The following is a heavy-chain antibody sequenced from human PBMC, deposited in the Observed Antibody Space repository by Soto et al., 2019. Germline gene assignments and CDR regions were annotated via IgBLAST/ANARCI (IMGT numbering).Heavy chain of an antibody. CDR2: IKEDGSDK. Sequence: EVQLVASGGGLVQPGGSLRLSCAASAFTFSNYYMGWVRQAPGKGLEWLANIKEDGSDKYYVDSVKGRFTISRDNAKSSLYLQMNRLRDEDTAVYYCARWIRGTVDYWGQGTLVTVSS. J-gene: IGHJ4*02. D-gene: IGHD3-10*01. V-gene: IGHV3-7*01. CDR3: ARWIRGTVDY. CDR1: AFTFSNYY.